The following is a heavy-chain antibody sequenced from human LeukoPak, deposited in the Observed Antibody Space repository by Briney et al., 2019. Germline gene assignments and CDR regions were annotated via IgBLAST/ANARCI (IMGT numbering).Heavy chain of an antibody. V-gene: IGHV1-18*01. CDR1: GYTFTSYG. D-gene: IGHD3-10*01. J-gene: IGHJ4*02. CDR3: ARESRVRGVIIVGLSDY. Sequence: GASVKVSCKASGYTFTSYGISWVRQAPGQGLEWMGWISAYNGNTNYAQKLQGRVTMTTDTSTSTAYMELRSLRSDDTAVYYCARESRVRGVIIVGLSDYWGQGTLVTVSS. CDR2: ISAYNGNT.